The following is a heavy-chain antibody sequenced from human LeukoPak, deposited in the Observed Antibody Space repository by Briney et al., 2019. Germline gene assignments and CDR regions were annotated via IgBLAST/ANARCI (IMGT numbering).Heavy chain of an antibody. CDR2: INPNSGDT. CDR3: ARDKDPTVFDY. CDR1: GYTFTGYY. V-gene: IGHV1-2*02. Sequence: GASVKVSCKASGYTFTGYYLHWGRQAPGQGLEWMGCINPNSGDTNYAQKFQGRVTMTRDTSLSTAYMELSSLRSDDTAVYYCARDKDPTVFDYWGQGYLVTVSS. J-gene: IGHJ4*02.